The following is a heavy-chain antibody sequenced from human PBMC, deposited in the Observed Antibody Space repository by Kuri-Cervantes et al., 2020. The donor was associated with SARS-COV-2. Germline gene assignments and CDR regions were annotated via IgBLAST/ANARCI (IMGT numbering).Heavy chain of an antibody. V-gene: IGHV3-30*18. J-gene: IGHJ6*02. D-gene: IGHD3-3*01. CDR1: GFTFSSYG. CDR2: ISYDGSNK. Sequence: GGSLRLSCAASGFTFSSYGMHWVRQAPGKGLEWVAVISYDGSNKYYADSAKGRFTISRDNSKNTLYLQMNSLRAEDTAVYYCAKDLAYYDFWSGYRMSGYGMDVWGQGTTVTVSS. CDR3: AKDLAYYDFWSGYRMSGYGMDV.